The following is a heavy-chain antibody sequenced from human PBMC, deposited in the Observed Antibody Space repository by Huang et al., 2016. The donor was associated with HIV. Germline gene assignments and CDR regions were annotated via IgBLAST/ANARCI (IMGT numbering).Heavy chain of an antibody. J-gene: IGHJ5*02. CDR3: ARRFRVAATRKWFDP. CDR2: VNDGGGI. CDR1: GESLGTSY. D-gene: IGHD3-10*01. Sequence: QVQLQQWGAGLLKPSETLALTCAVYGESLGTSYWAWIRRPPGKGLQWIGEVNDGGGIKYNPSLESRVTIAVDTSRNQVSLTVTSMTAADTATYYCARRFRVAATRKWFDPWGQGTLVIVSS. V-gene: IGHV4-34*01.